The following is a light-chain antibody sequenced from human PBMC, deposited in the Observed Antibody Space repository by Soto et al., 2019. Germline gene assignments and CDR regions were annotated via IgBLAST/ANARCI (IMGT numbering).Light chain of an antibody. CDR3: NSYAGSNNWG. Sequence: QSALTQPPSASGSPGQSVTISCTGTSSDVGGYNYVSWYQQHPGKAPKLMIYEVTKRPSGVPDRFSGSKSGNTASLTVSGLQAEDEAEYYCNSYAGSNNWGFGTGTKLTVL. J-gene: IGLJ1*01. CDR1: SSDVGGYNY. V-gene: IGLV2-8*01. CDR2: EVT.